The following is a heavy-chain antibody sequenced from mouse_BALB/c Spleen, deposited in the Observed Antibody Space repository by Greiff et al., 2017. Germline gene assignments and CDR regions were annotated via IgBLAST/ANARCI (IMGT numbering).Heavy chain of an antibody. CDR1: GYTFTSYW. Sequence: VQLQQSGAELARPGASVKLSCKASGYTFTSYWMQWVKQRPGPGLEWIGAIYPGDGDTRYTQKFKGKATLTADKSSSTAYMQLSSLASEDSAVYYCARRGYYYAMDYWGQGTSVTVSS. V-gene: IGHV1-87*01. J-gene: IGHJ4*01. CDR3: ARRGYYYAMDY. CDR2: IYPGDGDT.